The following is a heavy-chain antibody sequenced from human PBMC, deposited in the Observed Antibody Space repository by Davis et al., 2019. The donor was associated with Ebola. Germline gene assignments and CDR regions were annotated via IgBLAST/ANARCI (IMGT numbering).Heavy chain of an antibody. D-gene: IGHD3-16*01. CDR3: AKGSRLGGRWYYFDY. Sequence: PGGSLRLSCAASGFTFDDYAMHWVRQAPGKGLEWVSGISWNSGSIGYADSVKCRFTISRENAKNFLCLQMNSLTAEDPALYYCAKGSRLGGRWYYFDYWGQGTLVTVSS. CDR1: GFTFDDYA. V-gene: IGHV3-9*01. CDR2: ISWNSGSI. J-gene: IGHJ4*02.